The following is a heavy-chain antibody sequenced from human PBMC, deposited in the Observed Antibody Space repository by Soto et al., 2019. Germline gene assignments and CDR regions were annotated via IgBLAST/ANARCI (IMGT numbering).Heavy chain of an antibody. CDR2: INSDGSST. CDR3: ARDLFKYCSGGSCYSGWFDP. V-gene: IGHV3-74*01. CDR1: GFTFNIYW. D-gene: IGHD2-15*01. J-gene: IGHJ5*02. Sequence: GGSLRLSCAASGFTFNIYWMHWVRQAPGKGLVWVSRINSDGSSTSYADSVKGRFTISRDNAKNTLYLQMNSLRAEDSAVYYCARDLFKYCSGGSCYSGWFDPWGQGTLVTVSS.